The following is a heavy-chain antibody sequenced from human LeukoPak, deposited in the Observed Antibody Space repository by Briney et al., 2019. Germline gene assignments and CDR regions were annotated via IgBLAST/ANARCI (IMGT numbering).Heavy chain of an antibody. D-gene: IGHD3-3*01. V-gene: IGHV4-59*08. CDR1: GGSINTYY. CDR3: TRHHSKFWNYGMDV. J-gene: IGHJ6*02. Sequence: PSETLSLTCTVSGGSINTYYWSWIRQPPGKGMEWIGYIYYSGGTNYNPSLKSRVTISVDTSKNQFSLKLSSVTAADTAVYYCTRHHSKFWNYGMDVWGQGTTVTVSS. CDR2: IYYSGGT.